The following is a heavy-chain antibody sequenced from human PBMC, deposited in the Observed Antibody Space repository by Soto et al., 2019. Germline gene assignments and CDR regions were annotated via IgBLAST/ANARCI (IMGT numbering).Heavy chain of an antibody. CDR1: GGSISSGGYY. V-gene: IGHV4-31*03. CDR2: IYSSGST. Sequence: SETLSLTCIVSGGSISSGGYYWSWIRQRPGKGLEWIGHIYSSGSTYYNPSLKSRVTISGDTSKTQFSLRLSSVTAADTAVYYCARESGYYDSSGQNWFDPWGQGTLVTVSS. J-gene: IGHJ5*02. CDR3: ARESGYYDSSGQNWFDP. D-gene: IGHD3-22*01.